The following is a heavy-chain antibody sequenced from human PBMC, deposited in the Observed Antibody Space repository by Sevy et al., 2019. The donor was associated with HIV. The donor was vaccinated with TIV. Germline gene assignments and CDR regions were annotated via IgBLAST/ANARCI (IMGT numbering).Heavy chain of an antibody. CDR2: FNPNTGGT. D-gene: IGHD3-9*01. J-gene: IGHJ4*02. V-gene: IGHV1-2*02. CDR3: ARDNMLTANWEFDF. Sequence: ASVKVSCKASGYTFTDYILQWVRQAPGQGLEWMGWFNPNTGGTQYAPKFQGRVTMTRDTSINTAYMELSSLRSDDTAVYYCARDNMLTANWEFDFWGQESLVTVSS. CDR1: GYTFTDYI.